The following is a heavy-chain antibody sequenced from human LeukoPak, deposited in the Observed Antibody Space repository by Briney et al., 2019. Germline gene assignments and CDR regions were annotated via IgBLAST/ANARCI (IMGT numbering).Heavy chain of an antibody. CDR1: GGSFSGYY. Sequence: PSETLSLTCAVYGGSFSGYYWSWIRQPPGKGLEWIGEINHSGSTNYNPPLKSRVTISVDTSKNQFSLKLSSVTAADTAVYCCARSGFSCHVDYWGQGTLVTVSS. J-gene: IGHJ4*02. CDR3: ARSGFSCHVDY. CDR2: INHSGST. D-gene: IGHD2-2*01. V-gene: IGHV4-34*01.